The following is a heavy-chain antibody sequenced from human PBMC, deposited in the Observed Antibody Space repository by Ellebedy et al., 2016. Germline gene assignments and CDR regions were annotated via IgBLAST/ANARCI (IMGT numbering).Heavy chain of an antibody. Sequence: ASVKVSCXASGYTFTSYYMHWVRQAPGQGLEWMGIINPSGGSTSYAQKFQGRVTITADKSTSTAYMELSSLRSEDTAVYYCARDRLHYGSGSYYNGVYFDYWGQGTLVTVSS. CDR2: INPSGGST. V-gene: IGHV1-46*01. CDR1: GYTFTSYY. CDR3: ARDRLHYGSGSYYNGVYFDY. D-gene: IGHD3-10*01. J-gene: IGHJ4*02.